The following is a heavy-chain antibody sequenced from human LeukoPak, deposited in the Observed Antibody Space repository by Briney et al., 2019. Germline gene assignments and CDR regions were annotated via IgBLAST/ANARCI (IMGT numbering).Heavy chain of an antibody. CDR1: GFTFSSYR. Sequence: GGSLRLSCAASGFTFSSYRMNWVRQAPGKGLDWVSSISSSHNNIYYADSVKGRFSISRDNAKNSLFLQMNSLRAEDTAVYYCVKDRSPGYFDYWGQGTLVTVSS. J-gene: IGHJ4*02. CDR2: ISSSHNNI. V-gene: IGHV3-21*01. D-gene: IGHD3-10*01. CDR3: VKDRSPGYFDY.